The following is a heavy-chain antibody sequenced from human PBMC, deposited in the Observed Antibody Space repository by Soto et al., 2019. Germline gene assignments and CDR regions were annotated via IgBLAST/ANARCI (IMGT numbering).Heavy chain of an antibody. CDR1: GFTFSNYG. V-gene: IGHV3-30*03. CDR2: VSSDGSKK. Sequence: GGSLRLSCAASGFTFSNYGMHWVRQAPGKGLEWVAVVSSDGSKKYYVDSVKGRFTISRDNSKNTLFLQMDSLTGEDTAVYYCATDGPGKQSLVGYYFDYWGQGTSVTV. J-gene: IGHJ4*02. D-gene: IGHD6-19*01. CDR3: ATDGPGKQSLVGYYFDY.